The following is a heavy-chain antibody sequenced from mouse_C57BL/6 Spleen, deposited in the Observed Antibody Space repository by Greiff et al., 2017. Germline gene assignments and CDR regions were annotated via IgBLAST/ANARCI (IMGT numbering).Heavy chain of an antibody. D-gene: IGHD2-14*01. Sequence: EVKLMESGGGLVKPGGSLKLSCAASGFTFSDSGMHWVRQAPEKGLEWVAYISSGSSTIYYADTVKGRFTISRNNATNTLLLQMTRLRAEDTALYYCAREGVPSYYFDYWGQGTTLTVSS. CDR3: AREGVPSYYFDY. J-gene: IGHJ2*01. V-gene: IGHV5-17*01. CDR2: ISSGSSTI. CDR1: GFTFSDSG.